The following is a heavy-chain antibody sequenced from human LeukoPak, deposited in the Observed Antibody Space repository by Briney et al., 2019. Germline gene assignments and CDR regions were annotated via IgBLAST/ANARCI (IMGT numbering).Heavy chain of an antibody. CDR2: IHQDGSEK. J-gene: IGHJ3*02. Sequence: PGGSLRLSCAASGFTFSTSWMSWVRQAPGKGLEWVANIHQDGSEKYYVDSVKGRFTISRDNAKNSLYLQMNSLRAEDTAVYYCARDDPVKAFDIWGQGTMVTVSS. CDR1: GFTFSTSW. CDR3: ARDDPVKAFDI. V-gene: IGHV3-7*01.